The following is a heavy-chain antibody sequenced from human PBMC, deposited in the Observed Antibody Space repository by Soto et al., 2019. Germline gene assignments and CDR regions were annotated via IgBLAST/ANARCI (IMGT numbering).Heavy chain of an antibody. J-gene: IGHJ6*03. D-gene: IGHD6-19*01. V-gene: IGHV4-39*01. CDR3: ARPWSSGWYYYDYMDV. Sequence: QLQLQEWGPGLVKPSETLSLTCTVSGGSSSSSSYYWGWIRQPPGKGLEWIGSIYYSGSTYYNPSIKSRVTISVDTSKNQFSLKLSSVTAADTAVYYCARPWSSGWYYYDYMDVWGKGTTVTVSS. CDR1: GGSSSSSSYY. CDR2: IYYSGST.